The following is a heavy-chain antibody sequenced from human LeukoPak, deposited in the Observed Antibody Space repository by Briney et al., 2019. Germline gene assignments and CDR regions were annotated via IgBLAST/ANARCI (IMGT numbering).Heavy chain of an antibody. V-gene: IGHV3-23*01. CDR1: GFTFSSHA. Sequence: AGGSLRLSCAASGFTFSSHAMNWVRQAPGKGLEWVSAISGSGGSTYYADSVKGRFTISRDNSKNTLYVQMNSLRAEDTAIYYCAKVMAVAARRWNIDYWGQGTLVTVSS. CDR2: ISGSGGST. J-gene: IGHJ4*02. CDR3: AKVMAVAARRWNIDY. D-gene: IGHD6-19*01.